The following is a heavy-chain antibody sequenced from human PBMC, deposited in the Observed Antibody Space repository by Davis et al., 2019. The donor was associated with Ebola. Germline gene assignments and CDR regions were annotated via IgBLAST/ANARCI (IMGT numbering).Heavy chain of an antibody. V-gene: IGHV3-48*02. CDR2: ISSSSSTI. D-gene: IGHD3-10*01. CDR1: GFSFSSYS. Sequence: RLSCAASGFSFSSYSMNWVRQAPGKGLEWVSYISSSSSTIYYADSVKGRFTISRDNAKNSLYLQMNSLRDEDTAVYYCARGLMVRGVIPYYFDYWGQGTLVTVSS. CDR3: ARGLMVRGVIPYYFDY. J-gene: IGHJ4*02.